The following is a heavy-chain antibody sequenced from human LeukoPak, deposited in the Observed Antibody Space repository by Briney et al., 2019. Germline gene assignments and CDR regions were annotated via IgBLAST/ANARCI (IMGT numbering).Heavy chain of an antibody. D-gene: IGHD3-22*01. V-gene: IGHV4-59*01. CDR2: IYYSGST. J-gene: IGHJ4*02. CDR3: ARDRRYYYDSSGYFDY. CDR1: GGSISSYY. Sequence: SETLSLTCTVSGGSISSYYWSWIRQPPGKGLEWIGYIYYSGSTNYNPSLKSRVTISVDTSKNQFSLKLSSVAAADTAVYYCARDRRYYYDSSGYFDYWGQGTLVTVSS.